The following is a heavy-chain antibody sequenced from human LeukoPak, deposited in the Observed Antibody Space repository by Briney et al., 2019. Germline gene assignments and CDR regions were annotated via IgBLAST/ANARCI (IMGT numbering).Heavy chain of an antibody. CDR3: ASACGGDCSYYYGMDG. V-gene: IGHV4-59*01. CDR2: IYYSGST. D-gene: IGHD2-21*02. J-gene: IGHJ6*02. Sequence: PSETLSLTCTVSGGSISSSCRSWVRQPPGKGLEWIGCIYYSGSTNSNPYLKSGVTISLDTSKNQFYLKLSSVTAADTAVYYCASACGGDCSYYYGMDGWGQGTTVTVSS. CDR1: GGSISSSC.